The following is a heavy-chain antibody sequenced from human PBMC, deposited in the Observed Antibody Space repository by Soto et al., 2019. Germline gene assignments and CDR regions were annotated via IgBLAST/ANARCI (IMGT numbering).Heavy chain of an antibody. V-gene: IGHV3-23*01. D-gene: IGHD1-26*01. CDR3: AKQEEGDSGSYDLDAFDI. CDR2: ISGSGGST. J-gene: IGHJ3*02. Sequence: GSLRLSCVASGFTFSSYAMSWVRQAPGKGLEWVSAISGSGGSTYYADSVKGRFTISRDNSKNTLYLQMNSLRAEDTAVYYCAKQEEGDSGSYDLDAFDIWGQGTMVTVSS. CDR1: GFTFSSYA.